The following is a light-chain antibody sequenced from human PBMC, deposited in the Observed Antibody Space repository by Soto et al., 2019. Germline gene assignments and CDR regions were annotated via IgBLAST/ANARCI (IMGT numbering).Light chain of an antibody. Sequence: EIVLTQSPGTLSLSPGERATLSCRASQSVSSSFLAWYQQKPVQAPRLLIYGASSRATGIPDRFSGSGSGTDFPLTISRLESEDFAVYYCQQYGSSPRTFGQGTKLEIK. V-gene: IGKV3-20*01. CDR3: QQYGSSPRT. CDR1: QSVSSSF. J-gene: IGKJ2*01. CDR2: GAS.